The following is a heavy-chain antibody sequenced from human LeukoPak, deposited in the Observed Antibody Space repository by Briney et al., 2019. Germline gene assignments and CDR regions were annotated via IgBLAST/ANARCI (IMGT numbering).Heavy chain of an antibody. J-gene: IGHJ4*02. CDR2: ISLSSSTN. Sequence: PGGSLRLSCAASGVTLSSYSINWVRQAPGKGLEWVSHISLSSSTNYYADSVKGRFTISRDNARNLVYLQMNSLRGDDTAVYYCSTAKFDYWGQGTLVTVSP. CDR1: GVTLSSYS. CDR3: STAKFDY. V-gene: IGHV3-48*01.